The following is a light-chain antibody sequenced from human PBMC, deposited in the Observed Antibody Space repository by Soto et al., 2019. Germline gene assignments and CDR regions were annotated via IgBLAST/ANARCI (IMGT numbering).Light chain of an antibody. CDR3: AAWDDSLSGRYV. CDR2: RNN. Sequence: QAVVTQPPSASGTPGQRVTISCSGSRSNIGSNYVYWYQQLPGTAPKLLIYRNNQRPSGVPDRFSGSKSGTSASLAISGLRSEDEADYYCAAWDDSLSGRYVFGTGTKLTVL. CDR1: RSNIGSNY. J-gene: IGLJ1*01. V-gene: IGLV1-47*01.